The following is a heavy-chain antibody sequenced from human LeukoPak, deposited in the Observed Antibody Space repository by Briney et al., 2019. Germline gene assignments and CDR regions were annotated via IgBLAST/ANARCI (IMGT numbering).Heavy chain of an antibody. Sequence: GGSLRLSCAASGFTFSSYAMHWVRQAPGKGLEWVAVISYDGSNKYYADSVKGRFTISRDNSKNTLYLQMNSLRAEDTAVYYCARDGAYCTNGVCPFGYWGQGTLVTVSS. CDR1: GFTFSSYA. D-gene: IGHD2-8*01. CDR2: ISYDGSNK. J-gene: IGHJ4*02. CDR3: ARDGAYCTNGVCPFGY. V-gene: IGHV3-30-3*01.